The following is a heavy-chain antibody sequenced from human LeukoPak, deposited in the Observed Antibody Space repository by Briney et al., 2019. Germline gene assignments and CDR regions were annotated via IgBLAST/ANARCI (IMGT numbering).Heavy chain of an antibody. Sequence: GASVKVSCKASGYSFTSCGISWVRQAPGQGLEWMGWITAYNGNTHFARNLRDRVTMTTDTSANTVYLELRNLRSDDTAVYYCAKDPEGTYSGSFEGDWFDPWGQGTLVTVSS. CDR1: GYSFTSCG. CDR2: ITAYNGNT. CDR3: AKDPEGTYSGSFEGDWFDP. J-gene: IGHJ5*02. V-gene: IGHV1-18*01. D-gene: IGHD1-26*01.